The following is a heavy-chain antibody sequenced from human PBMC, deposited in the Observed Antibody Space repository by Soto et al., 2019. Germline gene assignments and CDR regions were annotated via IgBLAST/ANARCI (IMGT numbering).Heavy chain of an antibody. CDR2: IWYDGSNK. Sequence: QVQLVESGGGVVQPGRCLRVSCAASGVTFTSYGMHWVRQAPGKGLEWVAVIWYDGSNKYYADSVKGRFTISRDNSKNTLYLQMNSLRAEDTAVYYCARERLGYCSGGSCYWGIDYWGQGTLVTVSS. CDR3: ARERLGYCSGGSCYWGIDY. V-gene: IGHV3-33*01. D-gene: IGHD2-15*01. CDR1: GVTFTSYG. J-gene: IGHJ4*02.